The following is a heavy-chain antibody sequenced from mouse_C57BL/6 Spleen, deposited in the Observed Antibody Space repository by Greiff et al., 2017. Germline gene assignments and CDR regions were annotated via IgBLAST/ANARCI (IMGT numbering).Heavy chain of an antibody. Sequence: QVQLKQSGPGLVQPSQSLSITCTVSGFSLTSYGVHWVRQSPGKGLEWLGVIWGGGSTDYNAAFISRLSISKDNSKSQVFFKMNSLQADDTAIYYCARRGSLGAMDYWGQGTSVTVSS. CDR2: IWGGGST. CDR3: ARRGSLGAMDY. V-gene: IGHV2-2*01. D-gene: IGHD4-1*01. CDR1: GFSLTSYG. J-gene: IGHJ4*01.